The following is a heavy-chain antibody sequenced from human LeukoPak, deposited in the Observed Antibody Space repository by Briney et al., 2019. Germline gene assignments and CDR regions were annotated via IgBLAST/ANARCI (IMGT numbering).Heavy chain of an antibody. CDR3: ARDHVDTAMVRVDYYYYGMDV. J-gene: IGHJ6*02. Sequence: SQTLSLTCAISGDSVSSNSAAWNWIRQSPSRGLEWLGRTYYRSKWYNDYAVSVKSRITINPDTSKNQFSLKLSSVTAADTAVYYCARDHVDTAMVRVDYYYYGMDVWGQGTTVTVSS. CDR1: GDSVSSNSAA. D-gene: IGHD5-18*01. V-gene: IGHV6-1*01. CDR2: TYYRSKWYN.